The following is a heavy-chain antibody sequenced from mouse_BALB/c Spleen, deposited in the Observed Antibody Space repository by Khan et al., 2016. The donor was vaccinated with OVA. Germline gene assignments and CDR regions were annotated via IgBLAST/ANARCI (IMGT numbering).Heavy chain of an antibody. CDR3: ARSTYRYAFVY. J-gene: IGHJ3*01. V-gene: IGHV3-8*02. D-gene: IGHD2-12*01. CDR2: IIYTGYT. CDR1: GDSITSGY. Sequence: EVQLQDSGPSLVKPSQTLSLTCSVTGDSITSGYWNWIRKFPGNKLEYMGYIIYTGYTYYNPSLKSRISITRHTSKNQNYLQLSAVTDEDTATYYYARSTYRYAFVYWGQGTLVTVSA.